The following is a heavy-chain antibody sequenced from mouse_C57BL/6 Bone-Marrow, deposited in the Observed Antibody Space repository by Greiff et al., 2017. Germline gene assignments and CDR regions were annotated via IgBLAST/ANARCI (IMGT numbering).Heavy chain of an antibody. D-gene: IGHD2-5*01. V-gene: IGHV14-4*01. CDR1: GFNIKDDY. CDR2: IDPENGDT. J-gene: IGHJ2*01. Sequence: EVQLQQSGAELVRPGASVKLSCTASGFNIKDDYMHWVKQRPEQGLEWIGWIDPENGDTENASKFQGKGTITADTSSNTAYLQLSSLTSDDTAVYYCTFYSNWGYWGQGTTLTVSS. CDR3: TFYSNWGY.